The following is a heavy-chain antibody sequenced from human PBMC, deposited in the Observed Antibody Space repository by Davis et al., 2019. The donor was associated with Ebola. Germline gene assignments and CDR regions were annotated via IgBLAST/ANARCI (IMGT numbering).Heavy chain of an antibody. CDR3: ARGGGSFEVVIPFDY. CDR1: GYTFTSYY. V-gene: IGHV1-46*01. J-gene: IGHJ4*02. CDR2: INPSGGST. Sequence: ASVKVSCKASGYTFTSYYMHWVRQAPGQGLEWMGIINPSGGSTSYAQKFQGRVTMTRDTSTSTVYMELSSLRSEDTAVYYCARGGGSFEVVIPFDYWSQGTLVTVSS. D-gene: IGHD3-3*01.